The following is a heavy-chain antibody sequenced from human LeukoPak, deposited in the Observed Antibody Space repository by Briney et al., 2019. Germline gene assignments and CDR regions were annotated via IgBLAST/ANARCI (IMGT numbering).Heavy chain of an antibody. CDR3: TREGYDRSGYFLDF. Sequence: SETLSLTCAVYGGSFSGYYWSWIRQPPGKGLEWIGEINHSGSTNYNPPLKGRVTISVDTSKNQFSLKLSSVTASDTAVYYCTREGYDRSGYFLDFWGQGTLVTVSS. D-gene: IGHD3-22*01. CDR1: GGSFSGYY. CDR2: INHSGST. V-gene: IGHV4-34*01. J-gene: IGHJ4*02.